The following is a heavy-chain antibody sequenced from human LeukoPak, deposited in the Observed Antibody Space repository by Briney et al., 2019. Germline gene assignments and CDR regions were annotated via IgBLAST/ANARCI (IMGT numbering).Heavy chain of an antibody. CDR2: ISYDGSNK. V-gene: IGHV3-30-3*02. D-gene: IGHD6-19*01. CDR3: AKDIAVAGFRLRTYYYYYYMDV. J-gene: IGHJ6*03. Sequence: GGSLRLSCAGSGFSFSSYAMHWVRQAPGKGLEWVAVISYDGSNKYYADSVKGRFTISRDNSKNTLYLQMNSLRAEDTAVYYCAKDIAVAGFRLRTYYYYYYMDVWGKGTTVTVSS. CDR1: GFSFSSYA.